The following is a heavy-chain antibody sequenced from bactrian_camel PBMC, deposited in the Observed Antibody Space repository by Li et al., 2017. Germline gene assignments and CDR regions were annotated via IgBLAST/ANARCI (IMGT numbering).Heavy chain of an antibody. D-gene: IGHD5*01. Sequence: DVQLVESGGGLVQPGGSLRLSCVVSGFTIHNYVMTWVRQAPGKEREGVAGMWTGDGNSFYADSVKGRFTISRDNATNTVYLQMNSLKPEDTAVYYCAADPSRELWVGYPPYKYWGQGTQVTVS. CDR3: AADPSRELWVGYPPYKY. CDR1: GFTIHNYV. CDR2: MWTGDGNS. J-gene: IGHJ4*01. V-gene: IGHV3S40*01.